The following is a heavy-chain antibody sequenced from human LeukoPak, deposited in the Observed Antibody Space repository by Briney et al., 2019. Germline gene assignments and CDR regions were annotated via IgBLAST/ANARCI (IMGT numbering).Heavy chain of an antibody. V-gene: IGHV3-9*03. CDR1: GFTFDDYA. Sequence: QPGRSLRLSCAASGFTFDDYAMHWVRQPPGKGLEWVSGISWNSGSIGYADSVKGRFTISRDNAKNSLYLHMNSLRAEDMALYYCAKAGGIAEPYYFDYWGQGTLVTVSS. J-gene: IGHJ4*02. CDR2: ISWNSGSI. D-gene: IGHD6-13*01. CDR3: AKAGGIAEPYYFDY.